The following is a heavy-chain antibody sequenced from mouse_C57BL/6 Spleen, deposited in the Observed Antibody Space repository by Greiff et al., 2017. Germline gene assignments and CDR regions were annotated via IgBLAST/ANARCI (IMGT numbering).Heavy chain of an antibody. V-gene: IGHV1-54*01. CDR1: GYAFTNYL. CDR3: AREGDGYFDV. J-gene: IGHJ1*03. Sequence: QVQLQQSGAELVRPGTSVKVSCKASGYAFTNYLIEWVKQRPGQGLEWIGVINPGGGGTNYNEKFKGKATLTADKASSTAYMQLSSLTSEDSAVYFCAREGDGYFDVWGTGTTVTVSS. CDR2: INPGGGGT.